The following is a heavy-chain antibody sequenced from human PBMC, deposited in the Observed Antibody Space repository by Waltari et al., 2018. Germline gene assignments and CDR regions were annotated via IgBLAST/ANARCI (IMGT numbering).Heavy chain of an antibody. Sequence: QVQLVQSGAEVKKPGSSVKVSCKASGGTFSSYAISWVRQAPGQGLEWMGRIIPIFGTANYAQKFQGRVTITADKSTSTAYMELSSLRSEDTAVYYCARDGVRFGDSNEDAFDVWGQGTMVTVSS. CDR1: GGTFSSYA. J-gene: IGHJ3*01. CDR3: ARDGVRFGDSNEDAFDV. V-gene: IGHV1-69*08. CDR2: IIPIFGTA. D-gene: IGHD3-10*01.